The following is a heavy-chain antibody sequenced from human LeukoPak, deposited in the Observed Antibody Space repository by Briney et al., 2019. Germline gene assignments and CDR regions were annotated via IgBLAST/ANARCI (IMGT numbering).Heavy chain of an antibody. J-gene: IGHJ3*02. Sequence: PGGSLRLSCAASGFTFSTHAMHWVRQAPGKGLEYVSAISSNGGSTYYANSVKGRFTISRDNSKNTLYLQMGSLRAEDMAVHYCARVRNSGSYFGAFDIWGQGTMVTVSS. CDR2: ISSNGGST. V-gene: IGHV3-64*01. CDR1: GFTFSTHA. CDR3: ARVRNSGSYFGAFDI. D-gene: IGHD1-26*01.